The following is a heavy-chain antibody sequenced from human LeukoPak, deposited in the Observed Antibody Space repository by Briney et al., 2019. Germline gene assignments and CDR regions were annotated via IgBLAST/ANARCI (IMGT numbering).Heavy chain of an antibody. J-gene: IGHJ3*02. CDR3: ARSTWSTDAFDI. D-gene: IGHD1-1*01. V-gene: IGHV3-23*01. Sequence: PGGSLRLSCAASGFTFSNYAMSWVRQAPGKGLEWVSGISGSGGTTYYADSVKGRFTVSRDNSKNTLSLQMYSLRAEDTAVYYCARSTWSTDAFDIWGQGTMVTVSS. CDR2: ISGSGGTT. CDR1: GFTFSNYA.